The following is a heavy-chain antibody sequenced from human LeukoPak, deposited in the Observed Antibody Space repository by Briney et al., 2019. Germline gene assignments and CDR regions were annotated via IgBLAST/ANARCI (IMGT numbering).Heavy chain of an antibody. CDR3: ARDLAVAGSDY. Sequence: GGSLRLSCAASGFTFSSYAMSWVRQAPGKGLEWVSATSGSGGSTYYADSVKGRFTVSRDNSKNTLYLQMNSLRAEDTALYYCARDLAVAGSDYWGQGTLVTVSS. V-gene: IGHV3-23*01. CDR1: GFTFSSYA. D-gene: IGHD6-19*01. J-gene: IGHJ4*02. CDR2: TSGSGGST.